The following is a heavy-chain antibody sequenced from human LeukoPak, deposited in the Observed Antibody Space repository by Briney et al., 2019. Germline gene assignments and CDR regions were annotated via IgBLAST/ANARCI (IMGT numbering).Heavy chain of an antibody. V-gene: IGHV4-30-2*01. CDR3: ARAPPLVGAQRPFTEF. CDR2: IYHSGST. Sequence: PSQTLSLTCAVSGFSISSGGYSWRWIRQPPGRGREWIGYIYHSGSTYYNPSLKSRVTISVDRSKNQFPLKLSSVTAADTAVYYCARAPPLVGAQRPFTEFWGQGTLVTVSS. D-gene: IGHD1-26*01. CDR1: GFSISSGGYS. J-gene: IGHJ4*02.